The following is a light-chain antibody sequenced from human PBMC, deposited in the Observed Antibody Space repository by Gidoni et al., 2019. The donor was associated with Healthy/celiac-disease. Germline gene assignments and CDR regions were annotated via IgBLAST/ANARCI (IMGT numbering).Light chain of an antibody. CDR2: AAS. J-gene: IGKJ4*01. Sequence: IQITLSPSSLSASVGDRVTITCRASQGIRNDLGWYQQKPGKAPKRLIYAASSLQSGVPSRFSGRGSGTEFTLTISSMQPEDVATDYCLQQNSYFLTFGGGTKVEIK. V-gene: IGKV1-17*01. CDR1: QGIRND. CDR3: LQQNSYFLT.